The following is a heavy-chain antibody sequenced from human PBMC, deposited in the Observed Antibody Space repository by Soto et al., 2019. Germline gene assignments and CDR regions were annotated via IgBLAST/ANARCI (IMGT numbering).Heavy chain of an antibody. Sequence: EVQLVESGGGLVQPGRSLRLSCAASGFTFDDYAMHWVRQAPGKGLEWVSGISWNSGSIGYADSVKGRFTISRDNAKNSLYLKMNSLRAEETAFDYCAKGGELRTEGGGYWGQGTLVTVSS. CDR1: GFTFDDYA. V-gene: IGHV3-9*01. CDR3: AKGGELRTEGGGY. CDR2: ISWNSGSI. J-gene: IGHJ4*02. D-gene: IGHD2-15*01.